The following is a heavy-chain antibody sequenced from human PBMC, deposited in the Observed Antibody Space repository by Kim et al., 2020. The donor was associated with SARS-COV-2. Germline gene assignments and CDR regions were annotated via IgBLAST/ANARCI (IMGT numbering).Heavy chain of an antibody. D-gene: IGHD3-3*01. J-gene: IGHJ3*02. CDR2: IYYSGST. CDR3: ARGGSITSFGVVIGAVDI. Sequence: SETLSLTCTVSGGSISSGGYYWSWIRQHPGKGLEWIGYIYYSGSTYYNPSLKSRVTISVDTSKNQFSLKLSSVTAADTAVYYCARGGSITSFGVVIGAVDIWGQGTTVTVSS. CDR1: GGSISSGGYY. V-gene: IGHV4-31*03.